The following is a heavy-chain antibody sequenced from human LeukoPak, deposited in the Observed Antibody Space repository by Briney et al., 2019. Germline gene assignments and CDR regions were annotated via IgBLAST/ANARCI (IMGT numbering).Heavy chain of an antibody. CDR2: MNPNSGNT. D-gene: IGHD3-22*01. CDR1: GGTFTSYD. CDR3: ARMYYYDSSGYYRHFDY. J-gene: IGHJ4*02. Sequence: GASVKVSCKASGGTFTSYDINWVRQATGQGLEWMGWMNPNSGNTGYAQKFQGRVTTTRNTSISTAYMELSSLRSEDTAVYYCARMYYYDSSGYYRHFDYWGQGTLVTVSS. V-gene: IGHV1-8*01.